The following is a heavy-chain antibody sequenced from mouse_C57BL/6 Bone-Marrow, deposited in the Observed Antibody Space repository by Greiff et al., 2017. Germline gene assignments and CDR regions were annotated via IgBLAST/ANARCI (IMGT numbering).Heavy chain of an antibody. CDR2: IRSKSNNYAT. CDR1: GFSFNTYA. V-gene: IGHV10-1*01. D-gene: IGHD3-2*02. CDR3: VRLLDSSGYFYAMDY. Sequence: EVPLVESGGGLVQPKGSLKLSCAASGFSFNTYAMNWVRQAPGKGLEWVARIRSKSNNYATYYADSVKDRFTISRDDSESMLYLQMNNLKTEDTAMYYCVRLLDSSGYFYAMDYWGQGTSVTVSS. J-gene: IGHJ4*01.